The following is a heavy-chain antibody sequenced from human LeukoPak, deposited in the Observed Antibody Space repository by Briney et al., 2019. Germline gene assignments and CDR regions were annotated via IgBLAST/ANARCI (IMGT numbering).Heavy chain of an antibody. D-gene: IGHD1-26*01. J-gene: IGHJ4*02. CDR2: IYPGDSDT. V-gene: IGHV5-51*01. CDR1: GYSFNTYW. Sequence: GESLKISCKGSGYSFNTYWIAWVRQMPGKGLEWMGIIYPGDSDTRYSPSFQGQVTISADKSISTAYLQWSSLKASDTAMYYCAGLDLSGSSAADYWGQGTLVTVSS. CDR3: AGLDLSGSSAADY.